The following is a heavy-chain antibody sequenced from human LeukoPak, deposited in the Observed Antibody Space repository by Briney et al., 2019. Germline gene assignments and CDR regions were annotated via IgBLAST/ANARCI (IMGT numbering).Heavy chain of an antibody. J-gene: IGHJ4*02. D-gene: IGHD3-22*01. Sequence: GGSLRPSCAASGFTFSSYAMSWVRQAPGKGLEWVSAISGSGGSTYYADSVKGRFTISRDNSKNTLYLQMNSLRAEDTAVYYCAKDHDSSGYHYWGQGTLVTVSS. CDR2: ISGSGGST. CDR1: GFTFSSYA. CDR3: AKDHDSSGYHY. V-gene: IGHV3-23*01.